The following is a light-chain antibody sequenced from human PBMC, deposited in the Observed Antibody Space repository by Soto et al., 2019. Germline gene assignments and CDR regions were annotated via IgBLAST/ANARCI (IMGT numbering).Light chain of an antibody. Sequence: EIVLTRSPATLSLSPFERATLXFRASQSVSSYLAWYQHKPGQAPRLLIYDASNRATGIPARFSGSGSGTDFTLTISRLEPEDFAMYYCQQYGSSGTFGQGTKVDIK. V-gene: IGKV3-20*01. CDR3: QQYGSSGT. J-gene: IGKJ1*01. CDR2: DAS. CDR1: QSVSSY.